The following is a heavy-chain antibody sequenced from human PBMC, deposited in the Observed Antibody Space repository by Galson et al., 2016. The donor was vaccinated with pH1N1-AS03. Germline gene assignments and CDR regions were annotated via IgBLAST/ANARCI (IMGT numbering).Heavy chain of an antibody. Sequence: TLSLTCSVSGGPISTYYWSWIRQPPGKGLEWIGFIHYSGSTSYSPSLKSRVTISVDASKNQLSLKLSSVTAADTAIYYCAKEWSAFDRWGQGTMVTVSS. V-gene: IGHV4-59*01. CDR3: AKEWSAFDR. D-gene: IGHD3-3*01. CDR2: IHYSGST. CDR1: GGPISTYY. J-gene: IGHJ3*01.